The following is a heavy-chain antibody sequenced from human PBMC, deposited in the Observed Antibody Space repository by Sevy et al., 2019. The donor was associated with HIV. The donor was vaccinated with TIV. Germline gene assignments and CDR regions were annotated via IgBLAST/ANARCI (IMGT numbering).Heavy chain of an antibody. CDR1: GFRFNNFG. CDR2: IRYDGINK. Sequence: GGSLRLSCAASGFRFNNFGMYWVRQAPGKGLEGVAFIRYDGINKYYADSVKGRFTISRDNSKNTLYLQMNSLRAEDTAVYYCARDRLGITISAEWGGGMDVWGQGTTVTVSS. J-gene: IGHJ6*02. CDR3: ARDRLGITISAEWGGGMDV. D-gene: IGHD3-3*01. V-gene: IGHV3-30*02.